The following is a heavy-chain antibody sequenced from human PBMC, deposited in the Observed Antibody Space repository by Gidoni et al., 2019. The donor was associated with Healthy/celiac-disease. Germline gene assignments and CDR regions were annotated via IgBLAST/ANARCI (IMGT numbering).Heavy chain of an antibody. J-gene: IGHJ2*01. Sequence: QVQLVESGGGVVQPGRSLSLSCAASGFTFSRYAMHWVRQAPGKGLEWVAVISYDGSNKYYADSVKGRFTISRDNSKNTLYLQMNSLRAEDTAVYYCARDIQLEPLTRSWYFDLWGRGTLVTVSS. CDR2: ISYDGSNK. CDR3: ARDIQLEPLTRSWYFDL. D-gene: IGHD1-1*01. V-gene: IGHV3-30-3*01. CDR1: GFTFSRYA.